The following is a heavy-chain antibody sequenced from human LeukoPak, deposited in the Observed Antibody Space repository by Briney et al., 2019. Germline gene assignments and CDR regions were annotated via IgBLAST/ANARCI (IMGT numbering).Heavy chain of an antibody. CDR2: IYYSGST. D-gene: IGHD4-11*01. V-gene: IGHV4-59*08. Sequence: PSETLSLTCTVSGASITIYYCSWIRQPPGKGLELIGYIYYSGSTNYNPSLKNRVTISADTSKDQISLRLSSVTAADTAVYYCARHDYSNYPPSNWFDPWGRGTLVTVSS. CDR1: GASITIYY. CDR3: ARHDYSNYPPSNWFDP. J-gene: IGHJ5*02.